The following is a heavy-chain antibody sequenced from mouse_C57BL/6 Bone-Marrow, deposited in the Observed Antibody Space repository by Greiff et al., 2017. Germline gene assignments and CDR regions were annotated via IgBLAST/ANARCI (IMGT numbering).Heavy chain of an antibody. V-gene: IGHV3-5*01. Sequence: EVMLVESGPGLVKPSQTVFLTCTVTGISITTGNYRWSWIRQFPGNKLEWIGYIYYSGTITYNPSLTSRTTITRDTPKNQFFLEMNSLTAEDTATYYCARGNYGSRMWYVDVWGTGTTVTVSS. CDR3: ARGNYGSRMWYVDV. CDR1: GISITTGNYR. J-gene: IGHJ1*03. D-gene: IGHD1-1*01. CDR2: IYYSGTI.